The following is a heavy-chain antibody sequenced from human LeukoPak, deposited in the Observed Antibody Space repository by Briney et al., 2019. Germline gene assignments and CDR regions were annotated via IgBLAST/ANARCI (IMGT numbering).Heavy chain of an antibody. Sequence: ASVKVSCKVSGYTLTELSMHWVRQAPGKGLEWMGRIIPILGIANYAQKFQGRVTITADKSTSTAYMELSSLRSEDTAVYYCARDPLDSSGFYLDYWGQGTLVTVSS. CDR1: GYTLTELS. D-gene: IGHD3-22*01. CDR3: ARDPLDSSGFYLDY. CDR2: IIPILGIA. V-gene: IGHV1-69*04. J-gene: IGHJ4*02.